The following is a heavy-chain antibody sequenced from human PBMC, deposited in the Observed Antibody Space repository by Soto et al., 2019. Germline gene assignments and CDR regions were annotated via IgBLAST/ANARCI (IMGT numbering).Heavy chain of an antibody. CDR1: GYTFTSYG. V-gene: IGHV1-18*01. Sequence: ASVKVSCKASGYTFTSYGISWVRQAPGQGLEWMGWISAYNGSTNYAQKLQGRVTMTTDTSTSTAYMELRSLRSDDTAVYYCARDIPPVNYYGSGSYRVWFDPWGQGTLVTVSS. CDR3: ARDIPPVNYYGSGSYRVWFDP. D-gene: IGHD3-10*01. CDR2: ISAYNGST. J-gene: IGHJ5*02.